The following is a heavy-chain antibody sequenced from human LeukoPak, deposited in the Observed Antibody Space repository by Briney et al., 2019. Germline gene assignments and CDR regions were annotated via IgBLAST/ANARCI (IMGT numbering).Heavy chain of an antibody. J-gene: IGHJ4*02. CDR1: GVSISSSSYD. Sequence: SGTLSLSCTVSGVSISSSSYDWGWLRPPPGKGLDWLGSINYSGSTYYNPSLKSRVTVSGDTSKNHFSLKMSSVTAADTAVYYCARHHFRQRAGASFAWGYLDSWGQGTLVTAS. D-gene: IGHD3-16*01. CDR3: ARHHFRQRAGASFAWGYLDS. CDR2: INYSGST. V-gene: IGHV4-39*01.